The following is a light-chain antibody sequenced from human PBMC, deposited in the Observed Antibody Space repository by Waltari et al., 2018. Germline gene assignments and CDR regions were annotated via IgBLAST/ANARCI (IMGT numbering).Light chain of an antibody. CDR2: GAF. CDR1: QSVSTF. Sequence: EVVLTQSPATLSLSPGERATLSCRASQSVSTFLAWYQQKPGQAPRLLISGAFNRATCIPARFSGRGSGTDFTLTISSLEPEDFARYYGQQGYTWHPVTCGQGTRLEIK. V-gene: IGKV3-11*01. CDR3: QQGYTWHPVT. J-gene: IGKJ5*01.